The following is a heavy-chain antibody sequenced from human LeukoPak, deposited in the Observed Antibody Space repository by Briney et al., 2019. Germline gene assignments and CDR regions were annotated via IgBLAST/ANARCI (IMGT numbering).Heavy chain of an antibody. V-gene: IGHV4-4*07. CDR2: IYTSGST. CDR3: ARASIAAAGTGYWFDP. D-gene: IGHD6-13*01. J-gene: IGHJ5*02. CDR1: GGSISSYY. Sequence: SETLSLTCTVSGGSISSYYWSWIRQPAGKGLEWIGRIYTSGSTNYNPSLKSRVTMSVDTSKSQFSLKLSSVTAADTAVYYCARASIAAAGTGYWFDPWGQGTLVTVSS.